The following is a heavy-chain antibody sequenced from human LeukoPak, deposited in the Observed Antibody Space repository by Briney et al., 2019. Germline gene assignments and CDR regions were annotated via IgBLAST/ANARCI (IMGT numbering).Heavy chain of an antibody. CDR2: INPNSGGT. Sequence: GASVKVSCKASGYTCTGYYMHWVRQAPGQGHEWMGRINPNSGGTNYAQKFQGRVTMTRDTSINTAYMELSRLRSDDTAVYYCARARVMGVGATRNWFDPWGQGTLVTVSS. V-gene: IGHV1-2*06. CDR3: ARARVMGVGATRNWFDP. D-gene: IGHD1-26*01. J-gene: IGHJ5*02. CDR1: GYTCTGYY.